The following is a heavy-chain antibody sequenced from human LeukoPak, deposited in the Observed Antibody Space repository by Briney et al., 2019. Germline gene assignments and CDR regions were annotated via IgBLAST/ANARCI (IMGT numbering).Heavy chain of an antibody. CDR3: ARLYRGFGPPDY. Sequence: PSETLSLSCTDSGGSISSSRYFSGWIRQPPGKGLDWIGSIYYSGSSYYNPSLKSRVTISVDTSTSQFSLRLNSVTAADASVYCCARLYRGFGPPDYWGQGTLVTVSS. D-gene: IGHD3/OR15-3a*01. CDR2: IYYSGSS. J-gene: IGHJ4*02. CDR1: GGSISSSRYF. V-gene: IGHV4-39*01.